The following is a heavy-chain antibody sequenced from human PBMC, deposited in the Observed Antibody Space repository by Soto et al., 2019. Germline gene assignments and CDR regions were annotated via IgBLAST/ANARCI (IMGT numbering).Heavy chain of an antibody. CDR1: GFTVSSNY. J-gene: IGHJ6*02. Sequence: GGSLRLSCAASGFTVSSNYMSWVRQAPGKGLEWVSVIYSGGSTYYADSVKGRFTISRDNSKNTLYLQMNSLRAEDTAVYYCARGRIAAAGGYYYYGMDVWGQGTTVTVSS. CDR2: IYSGGST. CDR3: ARGRIAAAGGYYYYGMDV. D-gene: IGHD6-13*01. V-gene: IGHV3-53*01.